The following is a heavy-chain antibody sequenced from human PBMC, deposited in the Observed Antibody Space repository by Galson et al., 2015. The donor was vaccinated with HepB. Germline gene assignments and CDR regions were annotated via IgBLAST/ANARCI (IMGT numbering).Heavy chain of an antibody. Sequence: SLRLSCAASGFTFDDYVMHWVRQAPGKGLEWVSGISWNSITIDYADSVKGRFTISRDNAKNYLFLQMNSLRPEDTALYYCAKGDRGLERWGQGTLVTVSS. CDR1: GFTFDDYV. D-gene: IGHD5-24*01. J-gene: IGHJ4*02. CDR3: AKGDRGLER. V-gene: IGHV3-9*01. CDR2: ISWNSITI.